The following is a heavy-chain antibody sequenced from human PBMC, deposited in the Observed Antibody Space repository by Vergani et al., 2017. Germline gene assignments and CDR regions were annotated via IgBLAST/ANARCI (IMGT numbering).Heavy chain of an antibody. D-gene: IGHD2-15*01. Sequence: EVQLVESGGGLVQPGGSLRLSCAASGFTFSSYAMSWVRQAPGKGLEWVSAISGSGGSTGYADSVKGRFTISRDNAKNSLYLQMNSLRAEDTALYHCARDSRGGAFDIWGQGTMVTVSS. V-gene: IGHV3-23*04. CDR2: ISGSGGST. J-gene: IGHJ3*02. CDR3: ARDSRGGAFDI. CDR1: GFTFSSYA.